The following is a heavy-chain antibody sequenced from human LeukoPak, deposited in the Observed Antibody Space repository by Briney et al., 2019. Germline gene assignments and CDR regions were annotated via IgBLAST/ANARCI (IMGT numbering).Heavy chain of an antibody. CDR1: GFTFSSYA. D-gene: IGHD5-12*01. V-gene: IGHV3-30-3*01. J-gene: IGHJ3*02. CDR3: VRRSGSDYDAFDI. CDR2: ISYGGSDK. Sequence: PGGSLRLSCAASGFTFSSYAMPWVRQAPGKGLEWVAVISYGGSDKHYADSVKGRFTISRGNSKNTLYLQMNSLRAGDTAVYYCVRRSGSDYDAFDIWGQGTIVTVSS.